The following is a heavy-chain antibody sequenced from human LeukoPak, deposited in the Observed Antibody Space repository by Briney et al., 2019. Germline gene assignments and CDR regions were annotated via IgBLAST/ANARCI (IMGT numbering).Heavy chain of an antibody. Sequence: EASVNVSCKASGYTFTSYGISWVRQAPGQGLEWMGWISAYNGNTNYAQKLQGRVTMTTDTSTSTAYMELRSLRSDDTAVYYCARVRCSSTSCYTRSPYYYYGMDVWGQGTTVTVSS. CDR3: ARVRCSSTSCYTRSPYYYYGMDV. CDR2: ISAYNGNT. V-gene: IGHV1-18*01. D-gene: IGHD2-2*02. CDR1: GYTFTSYG. J-gene: IGHJ6*02.